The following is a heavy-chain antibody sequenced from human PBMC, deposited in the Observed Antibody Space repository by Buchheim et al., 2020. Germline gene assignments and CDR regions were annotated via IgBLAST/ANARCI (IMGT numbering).Heavy chain of an antibody. J-gene: IGHJ4*02. CDR3: ARVYCSSTSCYYFDY. CDR1: GGSFSGYY. CDR2: INHSGST. V-gene: IGHV4-34*01. Sequence: QVQLQQWGAGLLKPSETLSLTCAVYGGSFSGYYWSWIRQPPGKGLEWIGEINHSGSTNYNPSLKSRVTISVDTSKNQFSLKLSSVTAADTAVYYCARVYCSSTSCYYFDYWGQGTL. D-gene: IGHD2-2*01.